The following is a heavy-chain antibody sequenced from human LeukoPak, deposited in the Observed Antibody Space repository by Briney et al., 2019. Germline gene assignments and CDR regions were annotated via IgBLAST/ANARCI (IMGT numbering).Heavy chain of an antibody. V-gene: IGHV1-2*02. CDR1: GFTFTGYY. Sequence: GASVKVSCKASGFTFTGYYMHWVRQAPGQGLEWMGWINPNSGDTNYAQKFQGRVTMTRDTSISTAYMELTRLRSDDTAMYYCAKVTSGGPLFDNWGQGTLVSVSS. J-gene: IGHJ4*02. D-gene: IGHD3-16*01. CDR3: AKVTSGGPLFDN. CDR2: INPNSGDT.